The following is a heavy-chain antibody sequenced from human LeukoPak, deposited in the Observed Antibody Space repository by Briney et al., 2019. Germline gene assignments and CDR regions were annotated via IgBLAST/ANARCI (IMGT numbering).Heavy chain of an antibody. CDR1: GFTFSDYY. CDR2: MSSSGNTI. D-gene: IGHD6-19*01. V-gene: IGHV3-11*01. CDR3: ARVLSRGGWALDY. Sequence: GGSLRLSCAASGFTFSDYYMSWIRQAPGKGLEWVSYMSSSGNTIHYADSVKGRFTISRDNAKNSLYLQMINLRAEDTAVYYCARVLSRGGWALDYWGQGTLVTVSS. J-gene: IGHJ4*02.